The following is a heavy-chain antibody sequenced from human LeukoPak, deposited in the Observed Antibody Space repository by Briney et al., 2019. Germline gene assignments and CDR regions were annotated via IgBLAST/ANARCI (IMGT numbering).Heavy chain of an antibody. D-gene: IGHD3-9*01. J-gene: IGHJ4*02. V-gene: IGHV4-59*08. CDR1: GGSISSYY. CDR2: IYYRGNT. Sequence: SETLSLTCTVSGGSISSYYWSWIRQPPGKGLEWIGYIYYRGNTNYNPSLKSRVAISVDTSKNQFSLKLSSVTAADTAVHYCARLDYDILTGNYRFDYWGQGTLVTVSS. CDR3: ARLDYDILTGNYRFDY.